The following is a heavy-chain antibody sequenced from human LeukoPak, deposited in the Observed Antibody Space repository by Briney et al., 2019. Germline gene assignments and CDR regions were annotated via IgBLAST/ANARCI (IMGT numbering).Heavy chain of an antibody. V-gene: IGHV3-74*01. J-gene: IGHJ6*02. CDR1: GFTFSNYW. CDR2: INSDGSST. Sequence: GGSLRLSCAASGFTFSNYWMHWVRQAPGKGLVRVSRINSDGSSTDYADSVKGRFTISRDNAKNTLYLQMNSLRAGDTAVYYCARDGFCSAGRCYGMDVWGQGTTVTVSS. D-gene: IGHD2-15*01. CDR3: ARDGFCSAGRCYGMDV.